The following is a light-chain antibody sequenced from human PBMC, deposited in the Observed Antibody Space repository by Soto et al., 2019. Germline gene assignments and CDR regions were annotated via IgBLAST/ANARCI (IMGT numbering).Light chain of an antibody. V-gene: IGLV4-60*02. CDR1: SGHSSYI. Sequence: QPVLTQSSSASASLGSSVKLTCTLSSGHSSYIIAWHQQQPGKAPRYLMNLEGSGSYNKGSGVPDRFSGSSSGADRYLTISHLQFEYEADYYCQTWDSNPRVFGPGTKLTVL. CDR2: LEGSGSY. J-gene: IGLJ3*02. CDR3: QTWDSNPRV.